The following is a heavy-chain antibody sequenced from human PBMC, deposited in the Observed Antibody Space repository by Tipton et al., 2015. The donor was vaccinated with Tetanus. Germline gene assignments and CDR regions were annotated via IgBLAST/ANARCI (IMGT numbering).Heavy chain of an antibody. CDR1: GGSLTSGSFY. V-gene: IGHV4-39*01. Sequence: TLSLTCTVSGGSLTSGSFYWDWIRQPPEKGLEWIGNVYYNGNTLQNPSLKSRVTLSLDKSKNQFSLKLRSVTAADTAIYYCARSADNWFDPWGQGTLVTVSS. CDR2: VYYNGNT. CDR3: ARSADNWFDP. J-gene: IGHJ5*02.